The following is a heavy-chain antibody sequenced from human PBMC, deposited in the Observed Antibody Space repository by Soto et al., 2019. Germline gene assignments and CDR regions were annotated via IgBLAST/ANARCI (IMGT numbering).Heavy chain of an antibody. Sequence: GGSLRLSCAASGFTVSSNYMSWVRQAPGKGLEWVSVIYSGGSTYYADSVKGRFTISRHNSKNTLYLQMNSLRAEDTAVYYCVTLAGGYCTNGVCPGEAFDIWGQGTMVTVSS. CDR2: IYSGGST. CDR3: VTLAGGYCTNGVCPGEAFDI. V-gene: IGHV3-53*04. CDR1: GFTVSSNY. J-gene: IGHJ3*02. D-gene: IGHD2-8*01.